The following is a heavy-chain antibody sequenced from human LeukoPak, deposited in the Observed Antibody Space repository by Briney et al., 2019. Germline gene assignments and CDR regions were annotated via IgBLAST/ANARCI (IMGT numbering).Heavy chain of an antibody. J-gene: IGHJ6*02. D-gene: IGHD1-26*01. CDR1: GGSISCGDYY. CDR2: IFYSGNT. Sequence: SETLSLTCTVSGGSISCGDYYWSWIRQPPGKGLKWIGYIFYSGNTNYNPSLKSRVTISVDTSKNQLSLKLSSVTGADTAVYYCARDRAEVDYYGMDVWGQGTTVTVSS. V-gene: IGHV4-61*08. CDR3: ARDRAEVDYYGMDV.